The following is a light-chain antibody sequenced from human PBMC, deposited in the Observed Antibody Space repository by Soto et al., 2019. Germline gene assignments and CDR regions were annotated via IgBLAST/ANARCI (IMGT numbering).Light chain of an antibody. V-gene: IGKV1-39*01. J-gene: IGKJ4*01. CDR1: PTISTF. CDR2: AAS. CDR3: QQSYTTPLT. Sequence: DIQMTQSPSSLSASVGDRVSITCRAGPTISTFLNWYQQRPGKAPKLLIYAASSLQSGVPSRFSGSGSGTDFTLTISSLQPEDFATYYCQQSYTTPLTFGGGTKV.